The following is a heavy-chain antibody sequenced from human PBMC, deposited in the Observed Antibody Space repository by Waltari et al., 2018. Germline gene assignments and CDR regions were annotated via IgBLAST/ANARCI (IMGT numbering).Heavy chain of an antibody. J-gene: IGHJ5*02. Sequence: QVQLVQSGAEVKKPGASVKVSCKASGYTFTSNWMPWVRQAPGQGTEWMGVINPNGGDPMYAQKFQGRLTMTRDTSTSTDYMELSSLRSEDTAIYYGARDNSYTRERSGWWFDPWGPGTLVTVSS. CDR3: ARDNSYTRERSGWWFDP. V-gene: IGHV1-46*01. CDR2: INPNGGDP. D-gene: IGHD6-19*01. CDR1: GYTFTSNW.